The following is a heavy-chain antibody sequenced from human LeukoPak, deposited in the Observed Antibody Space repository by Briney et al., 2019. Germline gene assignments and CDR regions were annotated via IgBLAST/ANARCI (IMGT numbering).Heavy chain of an antibody. V-gene: IGHV3-11*01. J-gene: IGHJ3*02. CDR3: ARGPSTYYDYIWGSSIDI. D-gene: IGHD3-16*01. Sequence: GSLRLSCAASGFTFSDYYMSWIRQAPGKGLEWVSYIISSGSTIYYADSVKGRFTISRDNAKNSLYLQMNSLRAEDTAVYYSARGPSTYYDYIWGSSIDIWGQGTMVTVSS. CDR2: IISSGSTI. CDR1: GFTFSDYY.